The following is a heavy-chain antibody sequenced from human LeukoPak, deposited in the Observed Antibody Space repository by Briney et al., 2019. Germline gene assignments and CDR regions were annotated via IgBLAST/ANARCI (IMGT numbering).Heavy chain of an antibody. J-gene: IGHJ3*02. CDR3: AREGFALDSSSSGTDAFDI. CDR1: VRSISRHY. Sequence: SDTQTLPCTVSVRSISRHYGSWLRQPRGKGLMWIGYIYYSGCTSYHPSLKIGVTISVDTSKNQFSLKLSSVTAADTAMYYCAREGFALDSSSSGTDAFDIWGQGTMVTVSS. V-gene: IGHV4-59*11. D-gene: IGHD6-6*01. CDR2: IYYSGCT.